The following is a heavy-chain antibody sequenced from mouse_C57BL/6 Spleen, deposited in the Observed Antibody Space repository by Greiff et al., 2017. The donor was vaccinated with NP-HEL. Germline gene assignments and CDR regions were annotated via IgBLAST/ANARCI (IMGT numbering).Heavy chain of an antibody. J-gene: IGHJ4*01. CDR3: ARDGYDYDGYAMDY. D-gene: IGHD2-4*01. CDR2: ISYDGSN. CDR1: GYSITSGYY. V-gene: IGHV3-6*01. Sequence: EVQRVESGPGLVKPSQSLSLTCSVTGYSITSGYYWNWIRQFPGNKLEWMGYISYDGSNNYNPSLKNRISITRDTSKNQFFLKLNSVTTEDTATYYCARDGYDYDGYAMDYWGQGTSVTVSS.